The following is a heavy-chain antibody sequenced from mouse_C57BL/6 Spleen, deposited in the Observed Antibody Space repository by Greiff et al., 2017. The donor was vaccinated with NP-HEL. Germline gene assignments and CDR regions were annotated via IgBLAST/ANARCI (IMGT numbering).Heavy chain of an antibody. CDR1: GFTFSSYA. CDR3: ARDSYYAMDD. V-gene: IGHV5-4*03. CDR2: ISDGGSYT. J-gene: IGHJ4*01. Sequence: EVKVVESGGGLVKPGGSLKLSCAASGFTFSSYAMSWVRQTPEKRLEWVATISDGGSYTYYPDNVKGRFTISRDNAKNNLYLQMSHLKSEDTAMYYCARDSYYAMDDWGQGTSVTVSS.